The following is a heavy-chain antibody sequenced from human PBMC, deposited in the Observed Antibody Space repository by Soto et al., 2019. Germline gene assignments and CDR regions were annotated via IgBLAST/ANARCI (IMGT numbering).Heavy chain of an antibody. D-gene: IGHD6-13*01. V-gene: IGHV3-21*01. CDR2: ISSSSSYI. J-gene: IGHJ3*02. Sequence: GGSLRLSCAASGFTFSSYSMNWVRQAPGKGLEWVSSISSSSSYIYYADSVKGRFTISRDNAKNSLYLQMNSLRAEDTAVYYCARDAASSSWYGDALDIWGQGTMVTVSS. CDR1: GFTFSSYS. CDR3: ARDAASSSWYGDALDI.